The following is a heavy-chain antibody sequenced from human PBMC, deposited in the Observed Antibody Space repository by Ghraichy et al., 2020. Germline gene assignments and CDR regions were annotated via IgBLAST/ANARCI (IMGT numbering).Heavy chain of an antibody. CDR2: IYYSGST. CDR3: ARDRGSAVGATHYYYYGMDV. J-gene: IGHJ6*02. CDR1: GGSISSYY. Sequence: SETLSLTCTVSGGSISSYYWSWIRQPPGQGLEWIGYIYYSGSTNYNPSLKSRVNISVDTSKNQFSLKLSSVTAADTAVYYCARDRGSAVGATHYYYYGMDVWGQGTTVTVSS. D-gene: IGHD1-26*01. V-gene: IGHV4-59*01.